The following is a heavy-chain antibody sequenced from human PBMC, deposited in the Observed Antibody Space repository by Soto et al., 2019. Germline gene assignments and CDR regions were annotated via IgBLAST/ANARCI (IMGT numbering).Heavy chain of an antibody. V-gene: IGHV3-30-3*01. CDR1: AFTFSTYV. CDR2: ISSDGSII. D-gene: IGHD3-22*01. Sequence: QVQLVESGGGVVQPGRSLRLSCAASAFTFSTYVMHWARQAPGKGLEWLTGISSDGSIIVYADSVNGRFTISRDNSRNTLYLQMSSLRAEDTAVYYCAREDESSGYAGTFQHWGQGTLVTVSS. J-gene: IGHJ1*01. CDR3: AREDESSGYAGTFQH.